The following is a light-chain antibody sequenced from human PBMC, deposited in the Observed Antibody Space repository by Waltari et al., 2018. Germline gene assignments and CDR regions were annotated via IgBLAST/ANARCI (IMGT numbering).Light chain of an antibody. Sequence: QSVLTQPPSASGTPGQRVTISCSGSSPNVGRNTVNWYQQLPGTAPKLLIYSNNQRPSGVPDRFSGSKSGTSASLAISGLQSEDEADYYCAAWDGSLKGVVFGGGTKLTVL. CDR2: SNN. V-gene: IGLV1-44*01. CDR1: SPNVGRNT. J-gene: IGLJ2*01. CDR3: AAWDGSLKGVV.